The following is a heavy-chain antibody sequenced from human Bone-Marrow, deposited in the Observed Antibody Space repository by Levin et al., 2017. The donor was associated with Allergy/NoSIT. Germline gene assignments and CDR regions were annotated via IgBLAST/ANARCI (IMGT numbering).Heavy chain of an antibody. CDR2: ISSGGRTI. CDR1: GFPFSDYY. CDR3: AGRIAANYYYGVDV. J-gene: IGHJ6*02. V-gene: IGHV3-11*01. Sequence: SCAASGFPFSDYYMSWIRQAPGKGLEWLSYISSGGRTIYYADSVKGRFTISRDNAQNLVFLQMNSLRADDTAVYFCAGRIAANYYYGVDVWGQGTTVTVSS. D-gene: IGHD6-25*01.